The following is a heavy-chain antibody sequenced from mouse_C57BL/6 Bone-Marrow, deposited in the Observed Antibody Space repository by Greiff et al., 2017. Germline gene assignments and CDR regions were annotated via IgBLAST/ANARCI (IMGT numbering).Heavy chain of an antibody. CDR3: ARWGKGYYDFDY. J-gene: IGHJ2*01. Sequence: VQLQQPGAELVMPGASVKLSCKASGYTFTSYWMHWVKQRPGQGLEWIGEIDPSDSYTNYNQKFKGKSTLTVDKSSSTAYMQLSSLTSEDSAVYYCARWGKGYYDFDYWGQGTTLTVSS. V-gene: IGHV1-69*01. CDR2: IDPSDSYT. CDR1: GYTFTSYW. D-gene: IGHD2-4*01.